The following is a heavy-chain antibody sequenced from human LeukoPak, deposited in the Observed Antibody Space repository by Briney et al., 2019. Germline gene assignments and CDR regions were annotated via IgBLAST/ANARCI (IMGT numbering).Heavy chain of an antibody. CDR3: ARLYYYYYMDV. CDR1: GGSISSSSYY. J-gene: IGHJ6*03. V-gene: IGHV4-39*01. Sequence: PSETLSLTCTVSGGSISSSSYYWGWIRQPPGKGLEWIGNIYYSGSTYYNPSLKSRVTISVDTSKNQFSLKLSSVTAADTAVYYCARLYYYYYMDVWGKGTTVTISS. CDR2: IYYSGST.